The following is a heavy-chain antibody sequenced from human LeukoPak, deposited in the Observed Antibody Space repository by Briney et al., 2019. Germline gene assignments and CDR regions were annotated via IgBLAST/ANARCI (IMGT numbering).Heavy chain of an antibody. V-gene: IGHV1-3*01. CDR1: GYTFTSYA. CDR3: ARVQGIAAAGIGC. CDR2: INAGNGNT. Sequence: ASVKVSCKASGYTFTSYAMHWVRQAPGQRLEWMGWINAGNGNTKYSQKFQGRVTITRDTSASTAYMELSSLRSEDTAVYYCARVQGIAAAGIGCWGQGTLVTVSS. J-gene: IGHJ4*02. D-gene: IGHD6-13*01.